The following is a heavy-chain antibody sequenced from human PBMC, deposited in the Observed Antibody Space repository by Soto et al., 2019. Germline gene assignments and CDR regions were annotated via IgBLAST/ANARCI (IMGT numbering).Heavy chain of an antibody. J-gene: IGHJ4*02. CDR3: ATSSGIAVAGTIGSFDY. CDR2: IYPGDSDT. CDR1: GYSFTSYW. D-gene: IGHD6-19*01. V-gene: IGHV5-51*01. Sequence: GESLKISCKGSGYSFTSYWIGWVRQMPGKGLEWMGIIYPGDSDTRYSPSFQGQVTISADKSISTAYLQWSSLKASDTAMYYCATSSGIAVAGTIGSFDYWGQGTLVTVSS.